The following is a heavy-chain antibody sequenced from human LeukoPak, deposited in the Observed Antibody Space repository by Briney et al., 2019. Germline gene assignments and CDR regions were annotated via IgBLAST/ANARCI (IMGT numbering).Heavy chain of an antibody. CDR3: ARIVRDYYDSSGYYLQGGYYFDY. D-gene: IGHD3-22*01. CDR1: GYTFTSYG. J-gene: IGHJ4*02. Sequence: SVKVSCKASGYTFTSYGISWVRQAPGQGLEWMGGIIPIFGTANYAQKFQGRVTITADKSTSTAYMELSSLRSEDTAVYYCARIVRDYYDSSGYYLQGGYYFDYWGQGTLVTVSS. CDR2: IIPIFGTA. V-gene: IGHV1-69*06.